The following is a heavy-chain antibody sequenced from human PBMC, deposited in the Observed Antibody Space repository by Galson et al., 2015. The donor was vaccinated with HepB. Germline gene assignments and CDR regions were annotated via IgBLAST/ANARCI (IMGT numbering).Heavy chain of an antibody. CDR2: ISAYNGNT. D-gene: IGHD3-22*01. J-gene: IGHJ6*02. V-gene: IGHV1-18*01. Sequence: SVKVSCKASGYTFTSYGISWVRQAPGQGLEWMGWISAYNGNTNYAQKLQGRVTMTTDTSTSTAYMELRSLRSDDTAVYYCATNYYDSSGHNYYYYYGMDVWGQGTTVTVSS. CDR3: ATNYYDSSGHNYYYYYGMDV. CDR1: GYTFTSYG.